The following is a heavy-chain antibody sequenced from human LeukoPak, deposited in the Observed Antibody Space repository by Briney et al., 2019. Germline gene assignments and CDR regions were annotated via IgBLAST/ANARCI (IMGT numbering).Heavy chain of an antibody. CDR1: GGTFSSYA. D-gene: IGHD3-10*01. V-gene: IGHV1-69*13. CDR2: IIPIFGTA. Sequence: SVKVSCKASGGTFSSYAINWVRQAPGQGLEWVGGIIPIFGTANYAQKFQGRVTITADESTSTAYMELSSLRSEDTAVYYCARDPPNLLLWFGEFQDAFDIWGQGTMVTVSS. J-gene: IGHJ3*02. CDR3: ARDPPNLLLWFGEFQDAFDI.